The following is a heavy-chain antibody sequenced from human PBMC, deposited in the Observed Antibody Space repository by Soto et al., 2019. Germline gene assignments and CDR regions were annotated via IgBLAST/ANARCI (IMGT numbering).Heavy chain of an antibody. CDR2: IYYSGST. CDR1: GGSISSGGDY. J-gene: IGHJ4*02. V-gene: IGHV4-31*03. CDR3: ARGIQVVYANYFDY. D-gene: IGHD2-8*02. Sequence: SETLSLTCTVSGGSISSGGDYWSWIREHPGKGLEWIGYIYYSGSTYYNPSLKSRVTISVDTSKNQFSLKLSSVTAADTAAYYCARGIQVVYANYFDYWGQGTLVTVSS.